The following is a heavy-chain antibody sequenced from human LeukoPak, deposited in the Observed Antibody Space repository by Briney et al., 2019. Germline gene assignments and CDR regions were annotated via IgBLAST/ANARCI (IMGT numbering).Heavy chain of an antibody. D-gene: IGHD3-10*01. CDR2: INGDGSEK. CDR1: RFNFGPYW. CDR3: AKDLTYGSGSYTYYYGMDV. V-gene: IGHV3-7*01. J-gene: IGHJ6*02. Sequence: GGSLRLSCVASRFNFGPYWMSWVRQAPGKGPEWVANINGDGSEKFYADSVKGRFTISRDNSKNTLYLQMNSLRAEDTAVYYCAKDLTYGSGSYTYYYGMDVWGQGTTVTVSS.